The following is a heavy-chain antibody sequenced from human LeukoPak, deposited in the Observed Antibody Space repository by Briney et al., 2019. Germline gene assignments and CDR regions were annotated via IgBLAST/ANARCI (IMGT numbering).Heavy chain of an antibody. CDR2: FSGSGGST. Sequence: PGGSLRLSCAASGFTFSSYAMSWVRQAPGKGLEWVSAFSGSGGSTYYADSVKGRFTISNDNSKNTQNLQINNLRAEDTAVYYCANLGNITPPQDIWGQGTMVTVSS. CDR1: GFTFSSYA. J-gene: IGHJ3*02. D-gene: IGHD1-14*01. V-gene: IGHV3-23*01. CDR3: ANLGNITPPQDI.